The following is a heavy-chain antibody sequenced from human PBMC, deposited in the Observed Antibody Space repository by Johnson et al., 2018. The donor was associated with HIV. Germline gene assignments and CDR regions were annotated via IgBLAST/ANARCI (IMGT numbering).Heavy chain of an antibody. CDR1: GFTFSDYY. V-gene: IGHV3-7*03. Sequence: MQLVESGGGLVKPGGSLRLSCAASGFTFSDYYMSWVRQTPGKGLEWVANIKQAGGDKYYVDSVKGRFTISRDNAKNSLYLQMNSLRAEDTALYYCARVRTAAGFDAFDIWGQGTMVTVSS. J-gene: IGHJ3*02. D-gene: IGHD6-13*01. CDR2: IKQAGGDK. CDR3: ARVRTAAGFDAFDI.